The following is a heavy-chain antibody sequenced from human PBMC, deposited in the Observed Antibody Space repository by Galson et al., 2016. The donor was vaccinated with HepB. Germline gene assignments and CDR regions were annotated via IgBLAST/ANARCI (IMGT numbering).Heavy chain of an antibody. D-gene: IGHD2-15*01. CDR1: GFTFAGYA. J-gene: IGHJ6*02. Sequence: SLRLSCAASGFTFAGYAMSWVRQAPGKGLEWVSAMSGSGEDTYYADPVLGRFSISRDNFRNTLSLQMNSLRVEDTAVYYCAKDLGTRGNYYYYGMDVWGQGTTVTVSS. V-gene: IGHV3-23*01. CDR3: AKDLGTRGNYYYYGMDV. CDR2: MSGSGEDT.